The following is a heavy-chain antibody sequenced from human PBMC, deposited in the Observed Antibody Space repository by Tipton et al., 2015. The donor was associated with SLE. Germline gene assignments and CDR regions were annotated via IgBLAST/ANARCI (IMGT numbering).Heavy chain of an antibody. CDR2: IYYSGST. CDR3: ARGKPWFDP. V-gene: IGHV4-59*11. CDR1: GGSISSHY. J-gene: IGHJ5*02. Sequence: TLSLTCTVSGGSISSHYCSWIRQPPGKGLEWIGYIYYSGSTNYNPSLKSRVTISVDTSKNQFSLKLSSVTAADTAVYYCARGKPWFDPWGQGTLVTVSS.